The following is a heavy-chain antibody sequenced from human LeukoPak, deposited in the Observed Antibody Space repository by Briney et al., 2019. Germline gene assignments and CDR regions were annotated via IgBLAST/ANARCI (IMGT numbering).Heavy chain of an antibody. J-gene: IGHJ4*02. CDR3: ARPASYDRWGTTGTTGLFDY. D-gene: IGHD1-1*01. Sequence: PEASVKVSCKASGSTFTSIVISWVRQAPGQGLEWMGGISASNGNTNYAQKLQGRVTMTTDTSTSTAYMELRSLRSDDTAVYYCARPASYDRWGTTGTTGLFDYWGQGTLVTVSS. V-gene: IGHV1-18*01. CDR1: GSTFTSIV. CDR2: ISASNGNT.